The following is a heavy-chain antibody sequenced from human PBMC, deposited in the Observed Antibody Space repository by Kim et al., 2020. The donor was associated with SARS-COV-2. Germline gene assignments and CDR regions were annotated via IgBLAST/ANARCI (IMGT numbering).Heavy chain of an antibody. CDR1: GGTFSSYA. J-gene: IGHJ6*02. D-gene: IGHD5-18*01. V-gene: IGHV1-69*13. CDR2: IIPIFGTA. Sequence: SVKVSCKASGGTFSSYAISWVRQAPRQGLEWMGGIIPIFGTANYAQKFQGRVTITEDETTSTDYMELSSLRSEDTAVYYCARFGYSFGSYYYYGMDVWGQGITVTVSS. CDR3: ARFGYSFGSYYYYGMDV.